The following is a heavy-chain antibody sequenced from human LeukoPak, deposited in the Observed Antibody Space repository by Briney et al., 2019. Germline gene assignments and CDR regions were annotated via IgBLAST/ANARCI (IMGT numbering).Heavy chain of an antibody. D-gene: IGHD3-10*01. CDR2: IYHSGSS. CDR3: ARHSSYYGNFDY. CDR1: GGSISSRSYY. V-gene: IGHV4-39*01. J-gene: IGHJ4*02. Sequence: SETLSLTRTVSGGSISSRSYYWGWIRQPPGKGLGWIGSIYHSGSSYYNPSLKSRVTISVDTSKDQFSLKLSSVTAADTAVYYCARHSSYYGNFDYWGQGTLVTVSS.